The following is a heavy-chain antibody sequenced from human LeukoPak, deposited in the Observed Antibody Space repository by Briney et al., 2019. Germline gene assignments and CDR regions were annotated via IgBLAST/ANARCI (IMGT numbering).Heavy chain of an antibody. D-gene: IGHD2-2*01. Sequence: ASVKVSCKASGYTFTSYGISWVRQAPGQGLEWMGGIIPIFGTANYAQKFQGRVTITADESTSTAYMELSSLRSEDTAVYYCARSASPGVPAAIFFDYWGQGTLVTVSS. CDR3: ARSASPGVPAAIFFDY. V-gene: IGHV1-69*13. CDR2: IIPIFGTA. CDR1: GYTFTSYG. J-gene: IGHJ4*02.